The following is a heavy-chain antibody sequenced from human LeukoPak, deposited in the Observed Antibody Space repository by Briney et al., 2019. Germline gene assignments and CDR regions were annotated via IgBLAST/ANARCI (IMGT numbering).Heavy chain of an antibody. CDR1: GYTFTRYD. Sequence: ASVKVSCKASGYTFTRYDINWVRQATGQGLEWMGWMDPNSGNTGYAQKFQGRVTMTRNTPISTAYMELSSLRSEDAAVYYCARSRGYCGGDCRLDYWGQGTLVTVSS. J-gene: IGHJ4*02. V-gene: IGHV1-8*01. D-gene: IGHD2-21*02. CDR3: ARSRGYCGGDCRLDY. CDR2: MDPNSGNT.